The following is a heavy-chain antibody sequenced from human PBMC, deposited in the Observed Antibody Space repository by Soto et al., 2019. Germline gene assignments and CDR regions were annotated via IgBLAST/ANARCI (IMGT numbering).Heavy chain of an antibody. CDR1: GGSISSGGYY. Sequence: QVQLQESGPGLVKPSQTLSLTCTVSGGSISSGGYYWSWIRQHPGKGLEWIGYIYYSGSTYYNPSLKSRVTISVDTSKNQFSLKLSSVTAADTAMYYCAREGKGRGGTTPTWGQGTLVTVSS. J-gene: IGHJ5*02. V-gene: IGHV4-31*03. CDR3: AREGKGRGGTTPT. CDR2: IYYSGST. D-gene: IGHD1-1*01.